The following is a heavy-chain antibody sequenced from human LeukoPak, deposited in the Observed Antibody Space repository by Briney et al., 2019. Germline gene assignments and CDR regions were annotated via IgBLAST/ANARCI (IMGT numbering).Heavy chain of an antibody. J-gene: IGHJ4*02. CDR3: ANGPRIYYYDSSDY. Sequence: PGGSLRLSCAASGFTFSSYAMHWVRQAPGKGLEWVAVISYDGSNKYYADSVKGRFTISRDNSKNTLYLQMNSLRAEDTAAYYCANGPRIYYYDSSDYWGQGTLVTVSS. D-gene: IGHD3-22*01. V-gene: IGHV3-30*04. CDR2: ISYDGSNK. CDR1: GFTFSSYA.